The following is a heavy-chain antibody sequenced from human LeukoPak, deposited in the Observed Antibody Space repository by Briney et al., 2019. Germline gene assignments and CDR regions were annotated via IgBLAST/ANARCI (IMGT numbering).Heavy chain of an antibody. CDR3: AARIVGAHYGEGFDI. CDR1: GFTFTSSA. Sequence: SVKVSCKASGFTFTSSAMQWVRQARGQRLEWIGWIVVRSGNTNYAQKLQQRVTITRDRSTSTAYMEVSSLRSEDTAVYYCAARIVGAHYGEGFDIWGQGTMVTVSS. D-gene: IGHD1-26*01. V-gene: IGHV1-58*02. J-gene: IGHJ3*02. CDR2: IVVRSGNT.